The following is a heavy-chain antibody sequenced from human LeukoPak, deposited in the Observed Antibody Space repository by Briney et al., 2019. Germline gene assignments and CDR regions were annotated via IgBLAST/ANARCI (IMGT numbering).Heavy chain of an antibody. V-gene: IGHV5-51*01. CDR1: GYSFTSYW. J-gene: IGHJ4*02. CDR3: ARSRLNFDY. Sequence: GEALQISCRGSGYSFTSYWIGWVRQMPGKGLYGMDIIYPGTSYTRYRPSFQGPVTISADKSISTAYLQWSSLKASDTAMYYCARSRLNFDYWGQGTLVTVSS. CDR2: IYPGTSYT.